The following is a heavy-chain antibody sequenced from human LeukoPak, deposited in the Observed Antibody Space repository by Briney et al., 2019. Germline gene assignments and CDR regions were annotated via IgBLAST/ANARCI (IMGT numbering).Heavy chain of an antibody. D-gene: IGHD1-1*01. Sequence: GASVKVSCKASGFTFTSSAVQWVRQARGQRLEWIGWIVVGSGNTNYAQKFQERVTITRDMSTSKAYMELSSLRSEDTAVYYCAANTELERPEGHGFDPWGQGTLVTVSS. CDR2: IVVGSGNT. V-gene: IGHV1-58*01. CDR3: AANTELERPEGHGFDP. CDR1: GFTFTSSA. J-gene: IGHJ5*02.